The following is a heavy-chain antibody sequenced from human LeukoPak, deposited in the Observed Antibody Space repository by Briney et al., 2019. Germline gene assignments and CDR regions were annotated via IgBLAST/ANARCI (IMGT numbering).Heavy chain of an antibody. J-gene: IGHJ4*02. CDR1: GFTFGDYA. V-gene: IGHV3-49*04. CDR3: LTFDY. CDR2: IRSKAYGCTT. D-gene: IGHD3-9*01. Sequence: GGSLRLSCTAPGFTFGDYAMTWVRQAPGKGLELVGFIRSKAYGCTTEYAASLKDKFTISRDDFKSIAHLQMNSLNTDDTALYYCLTFDYWGQGTLVTVSS.